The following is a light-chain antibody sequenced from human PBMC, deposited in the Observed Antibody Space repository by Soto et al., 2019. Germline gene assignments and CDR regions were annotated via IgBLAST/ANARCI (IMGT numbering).Light chain of an antibody. CDR2: GAS. V-gene: IGKV3-20*01. CDR1: RSITNNY. Sequence: EIVLTQSPGTLSLSPGERATLSCGASRSITNNYLAWYQQKHGQAPILLVYGASSRATGVPDRFAGSGSGTQFTLTINRLEPEDFAVYYCQQYSSTPQTFGQGTKVEIK. J-gene: IGKJ1*01. CDR3: QQYSSTPQT.